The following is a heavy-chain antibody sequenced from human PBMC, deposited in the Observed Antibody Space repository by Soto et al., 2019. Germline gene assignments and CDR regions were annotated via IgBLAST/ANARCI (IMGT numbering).Heavy chain of an antibody. V-gene: IGHV3-21*01. CDR3: ARDIVVVVAATRRGGYGMDV. J-gene: IGHJ6*02. CDR2: ISSSSSYI. Sequence: PGGSLRLSCAASGFTFSSYSMNWVRQAPGKGLEWVSSISSSSSYIYYADSVKGRFTISRDNAKNSLYLQMNSLRAEDTAVYYCARDIVVVVAATRRGGYGMDVWGQGTTVTVSS. D-gene: IGHD2-15*01. CDR1: GFTFSSYS.